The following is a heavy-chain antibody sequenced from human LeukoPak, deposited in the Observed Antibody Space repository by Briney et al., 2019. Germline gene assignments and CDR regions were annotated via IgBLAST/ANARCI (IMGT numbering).Heavy chain of an antibody. Sequence: SETLSLTCTVSGGSISSYYWSWIRQPPGKGLEWIGYIYYSGSTNHNSSLKSRVTISVDTSKNQFSLKLSSVTAADTAVYYCARGPRYCTNGVCYDYWGRGTLVTVSS. V-gene: IGHV4-59*01. CDR1: GGSISSYY. D-gene: IGHD2-8*01. J-gene: IGHJ4*02. CDR3: ARGPRYCTNGVCYDY. CDR2: IYYSGST.